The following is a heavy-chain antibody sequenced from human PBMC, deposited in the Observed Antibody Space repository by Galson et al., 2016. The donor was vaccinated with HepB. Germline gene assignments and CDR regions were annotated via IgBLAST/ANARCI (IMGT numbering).Heavy chain of an antibody. CDR2: IYHTETI. Sequence: SETLSLTCAVSGGSINSTNWWSWVRQTPGKGLEWIGEIYHTETINHSPSFTGRYSMSIDKSKNEFSLKLTSVTDADTAVYYCARLQSNTCGTCFDAWGQGALVTVSS. CDR1: GGSINSTNW. CDR3: ARLQSNTCGTCFDA. V-gene: IGHV4-4*02. D-gene: IGHD4-11*01. J-gene: IGHJ5*02.